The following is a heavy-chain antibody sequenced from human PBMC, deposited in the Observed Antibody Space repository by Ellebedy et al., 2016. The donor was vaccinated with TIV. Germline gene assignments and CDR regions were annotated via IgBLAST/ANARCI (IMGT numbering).Heavy chain of an antibody. CDR2: IGRSGATT. J-gene: IGHJ4*02. V-gene: IGHV3-23*01. CDR1: GFTFSSYS. D-gene: IGHD4-17*01. CDR3: AKDRDDDGDYVFDS. Sequence: GESLKISXAASGFTFSSYSMNWVRQAPGKGLQWVSGIGRSGATTYYADSMKGRFTISRDNPKNTLYLQMNSLRAEDTAVYYCAKDRDDDGDYVFDSWGQGTLVTVSS.